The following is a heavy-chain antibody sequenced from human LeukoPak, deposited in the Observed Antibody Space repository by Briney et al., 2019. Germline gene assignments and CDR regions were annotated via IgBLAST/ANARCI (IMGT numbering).Heavy chain of an antibody. V-gene: IGHV3-21*01. Sequence: GGSLRLSCAASGFTFSSYSMNWVRQAPGKGLEWVSSISSSSSYIYYADSVKGRFTISRDNANNSLYLQRNSLRAEDRAVYYCARGWLMVAKDYWGQGTLLTVSS. CDR1: GFTFSSYS. CDR3: ARGWLMVAKDY. D-gene: IGHD2-15*01. CDR2: ISSSSSYI. J-gene: IGHJ4*02.